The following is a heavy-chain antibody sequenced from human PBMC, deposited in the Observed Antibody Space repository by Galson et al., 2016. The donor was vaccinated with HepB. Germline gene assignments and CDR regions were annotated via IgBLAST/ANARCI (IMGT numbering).Heavy chain of an antibody. CDR3: AGYSGTWFHFDN. J-gene: IGHJ4*02. Sequence: SLRLSCAASGFTFNNHAMSWVRQAPGKGLEWVPGISESGFSTYYADSVKGRFTISRDNSKTTLNLQMNSLRVDDTAKYYCAGYSGTWFHFDNWGQGILVTVSS. V-gene: IGHV3-23*01. CDR1: GFTFNNHA. D-gene: IGHD5-12*01. CDR2: ISESGFST.